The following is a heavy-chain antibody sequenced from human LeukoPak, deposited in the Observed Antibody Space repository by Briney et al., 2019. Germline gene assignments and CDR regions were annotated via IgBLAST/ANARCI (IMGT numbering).Heavy chain of an antibody. Sequence: PGGSLSLSCAASGFTFSDYYMSWIRQAPGKGLEWVSYISSSGSTIYYADSVKGRFTISRDNAKNSLYLQMNSLRAEDTAVYYCARELPVDTAMWDYWGQGTLVTVSS. CDR3: ARELPVDTAMWDY. D-gene: IGHD5-18*01. CDR1: GFTFSDYY. CDR2: ISSSGSTI. V-gene: IGHV3-11*01. J-gene: IGHJ4*02.